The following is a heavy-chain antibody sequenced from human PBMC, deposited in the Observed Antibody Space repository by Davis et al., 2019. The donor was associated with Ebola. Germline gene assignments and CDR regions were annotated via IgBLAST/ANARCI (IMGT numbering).Heavy chain of an antibody. D-gene: IGHD2-15*01. CDR2: IYDHST. J-gene: IGHJ4*02. CDR1: GFTVSSNH. V-gene: IGHV3-66*01. CDR3: EGGPYCSGDSCYDY. Sequence: GESLKISCAASGFTVSSNHMSWVRQAPGKGLEWVSVIYDHSTAYADSVRGRFIISRDKSNNTLYLEMNSLRAEDTAVYYCEGGPYCSGDSCYDYWGQGTLVTVSS.